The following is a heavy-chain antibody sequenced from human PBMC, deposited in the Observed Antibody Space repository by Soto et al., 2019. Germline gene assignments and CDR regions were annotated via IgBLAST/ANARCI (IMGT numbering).Heavy chain of an antibody. CDR3: ARATPSDYGMDV. V-gene: IGHV5-51*01. J-gene: IGHJ6*02. CDR2: IFPGDSDT. CDR1: GYRFTSYW. Sequence: PGESLKISCKGSGYRFTSYWIGWVRQMPGKGLEWMGIIFPGDSDTRYNPSFEGQVTISADKSISTAYMQWSSLKASDTAMYYCARATPSDYGMDVWGQGTTVTVSS.